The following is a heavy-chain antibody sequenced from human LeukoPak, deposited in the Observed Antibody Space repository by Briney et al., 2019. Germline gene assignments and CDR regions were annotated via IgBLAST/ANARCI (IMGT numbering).Heavy chain of an antibody. CDR1: GVSMNSYY. CDR3: SRDESGTSAFDI. CDR2: IYYSGST. J-gene: IGHJ3*02. D-gene: IGHD1-1*01. Sequence: SEPLSLTCTLSGVSMNSYYWSWIRPPPPKGLAWIGYIYYSGSTNYNPSLKRRVTIPVDTSKNQFSLKLRAMTAADTAVDYCSRDESGTSAFDIEGQGKRVTVSS. V-gene: IGHV4-59*01.